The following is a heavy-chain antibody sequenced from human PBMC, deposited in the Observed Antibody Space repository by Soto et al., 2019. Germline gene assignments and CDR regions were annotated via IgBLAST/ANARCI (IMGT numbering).Heavy chain of an antibody. Sequence: GGSLRLSCAASGFTFSSYGMHWVRQAPGKGLEWVAVIWYDGSNKYYADSVKGRFTISRDNSKNTLYLQMNSLRAEDTAVYYCARDRLTFYYYDSSGYYCPWFDPWGQGTLVTVSS. D-gene: IGHD3-22*01. CDR1: GFTFSSYG. V-gene: IGHV3-33*01. J-gene: IGHJ5*02. CDR2: IWYDGSNK. CDR3: ARDRLTFYYYDSSGYYCPWFDP.